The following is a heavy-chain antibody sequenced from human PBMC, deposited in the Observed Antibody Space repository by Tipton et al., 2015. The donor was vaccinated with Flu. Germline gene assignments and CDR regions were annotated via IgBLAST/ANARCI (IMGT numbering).Heavy chain of an antibody. CDR2: IWYDGSDK. CDR1: GFTFSSNA. V-gene: IGHV3-33*08. D-gene: IGHD6-13*01. J-gene: IGHJ3*02. Sequence: SLRLSCAASGFTFSSNAMHWVRQAPGKGLEWVAVIWYDGSDKYYADSVKGRFTISRDNAKNSLYLQMNSLRAEDTAVYYCARDRPDSSSWGLDAFDIWGQGTMVTVSS. CDR3: ARDRPDSSSWGLDAFDI.